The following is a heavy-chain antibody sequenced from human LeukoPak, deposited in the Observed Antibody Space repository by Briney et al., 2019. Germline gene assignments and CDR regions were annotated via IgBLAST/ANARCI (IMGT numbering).Heavy chain of an antibody. CDR1: GYSISSGYY. D-gene: IGHD2-2*01. V-gene: IGHV4-38-2*01. CDR3: ASPHCSSTSCLDAFDI. CDR2: IYHSGST. Sequence: SETLSLTCAVSGYSISSGYYWGWIRQPPGQGLEWIGSIYHSGSTYYNPSLKSRVTISVDTSKNQFSLKLSSVTAADTAVYYCASPHCSSTSCLDAFDIRGQGTMVTVSS. J-gene: IGHJ3*02.